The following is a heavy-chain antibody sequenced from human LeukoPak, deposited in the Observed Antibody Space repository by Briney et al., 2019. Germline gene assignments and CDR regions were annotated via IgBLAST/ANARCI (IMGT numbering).Heavy chain of an antibody. CDR3: ARRGVYYDSSNDY. CDR2: INPGGGST. CDR1: GYTFTNYY. Sequence: ASVKVSCKASGYTFTNYYIHSVRQAPGQRLECMGIINPGGGSTSNSQKFQGRVTMTRDTSTSTVYMELSSLRSEDTAVYYCARRGVYYDSSNDYWGQGTLVTVSS. J-gene: IGHJ4*02. V-gene: IGHV1-46*01. D-gene: IGHD3-22*01.